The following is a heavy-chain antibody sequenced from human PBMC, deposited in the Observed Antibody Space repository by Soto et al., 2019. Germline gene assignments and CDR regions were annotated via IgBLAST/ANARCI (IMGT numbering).Heavy chain of an antibody. D-gene: IGHD3-22*01. J-gene: IGHJ4*02. CDR3: ARGYYYDSSGYYLFDY. V-gene: IGHV4-59*12. CDR1: GDSISRYS. Sequence: SETLSLTCTVSGDSISRYSWNWIRQTPGKGLEWIGYIYYSGSTNYNPSLKSRVTISVDTSKNQFSLKLSSVTAADTAVYYCARGYYYDSSGYYLFDYWGQGTLVTVSS. CDR2: IYYSGST.